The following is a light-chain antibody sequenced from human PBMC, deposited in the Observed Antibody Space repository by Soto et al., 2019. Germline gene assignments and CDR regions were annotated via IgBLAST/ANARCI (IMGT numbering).Light chain of an antibody. V-gene: IGKV3-20*01. CDR2: GAS. Sequence: EIVLTQSPGTLSLSPGERATLSCRSSQSVSSGYLVWYQQKPGQAPRLLFYGASSRAPGIPDRFSGRGSGTDFTLTLSRLDPEDFAVYYCQQCGSSPPTFGQGTKVDIK. J-gene: IGKJ1*01. CDR3: QQCGSSPPT. CDR1: QSVSSGY.